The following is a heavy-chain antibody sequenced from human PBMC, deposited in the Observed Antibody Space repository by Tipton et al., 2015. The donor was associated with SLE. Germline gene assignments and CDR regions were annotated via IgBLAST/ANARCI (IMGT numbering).Heavy chain of an antibody. J-gene: IGHJ4*02. CDR2: ISGGGGST. Sequence: SLRLSCAASGFTFSSYATSWVRQAPGKGLEWVSAISGGGGSTYYADSVKGRFTISRDNAKNSLYLQMNSLRAEDTAVYYCARDFRAGSSGYGYWGQGTLVTVSS. D-gene: IGHD6-19*01. CDR1: GFTFSSYA. V-gene: IGHV3-23*01. CDR3: ARDFRAGSSGYGY.